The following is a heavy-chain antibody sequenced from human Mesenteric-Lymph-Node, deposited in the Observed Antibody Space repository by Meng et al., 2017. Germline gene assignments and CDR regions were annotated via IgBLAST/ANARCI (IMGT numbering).Heavy chain of an antibody. Sequence: GESLKISCAASGFTFSSYAMSWVRQAPGKGLEWFSSLDGSVLNTYYADSVKGRFTISRGNSKNTLYLQMNNLRAEYTAVYYCAKDIGGHNNYYDSSGYPTSDYWGQGTLVTVSS. V-gene: IGHV3-23*01. CDR2: LDGSVLNT. CDR3: AKDIGGHNNYYDSSGYPTSDY. CDR1: GFTFSSYA. J-gene: IGHJ4*02. D-gene: IGHD3-22*01.